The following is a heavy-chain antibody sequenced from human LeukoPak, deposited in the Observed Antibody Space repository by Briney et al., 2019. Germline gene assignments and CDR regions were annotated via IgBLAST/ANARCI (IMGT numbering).Heavy chain of an antibody. CDR2: INSNGGST. V-gene: IGHV3-64*01. Sequence: PGGSLRLSCAASGFTFSSYGMHWVRQAPGKGLEYVSAINSNGGSTYYANSVKGRFTISRDNSRSTLYLQMGSLRAEDMAVYYCAREGSYGDSDHWGQGTLVTVSS. CDR1: GFTFSSYG. D-gene: IGHD5-18*01. J-gene: IGHJ4*02. CDR3: AREGSYGDSDH.